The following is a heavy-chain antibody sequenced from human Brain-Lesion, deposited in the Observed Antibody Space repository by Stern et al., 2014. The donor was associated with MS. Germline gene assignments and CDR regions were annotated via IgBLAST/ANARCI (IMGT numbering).Heavy chain of an antibody. Sequence: QVQLVQSGAEVKTPGASVKVSCKLSGYTLTELSMHWVRQAPGKGLEWMGGYDLEDGEIMYAQKFQGRVNMTEDTSTDTAYMELSSLRSEDTAVYYCATGIGLWAFDYWGQGTLVTVSS. CDR2: YDLEDGEI. V-gene: IGHV1-24*01. J-gene: IGHJ4*02. D-gene: IGHD7-27*01. CDR3: ATGIGLWAFDY. CDR1: GYTLTELS.